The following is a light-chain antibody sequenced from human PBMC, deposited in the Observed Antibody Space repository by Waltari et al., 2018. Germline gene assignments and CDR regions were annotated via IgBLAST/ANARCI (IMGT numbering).Light chain of an antibody. V-gene: IGKV3-15*01. CDR1: QNINNY. CDR3: QQYKKWPLT. CDR2: TES. J-gene: IGKJ4*01. Sequence: IVLTQSPATLSLSPGESATLSCRASQNINNYLAWYQQKSGQPPRLLIHTESTRANDVPARFSASWSPTEFTLTISSLQSEDFAVYYCQQYKKWPLTFGGGTKVEI.